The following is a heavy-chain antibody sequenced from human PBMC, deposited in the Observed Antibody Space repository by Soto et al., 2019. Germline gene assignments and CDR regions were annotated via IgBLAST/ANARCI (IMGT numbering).Heavy chain of an antibody. D-gene: IGHD3-22*01. J-gene: IGHJ6*02. CDR2: IIPIFGTA. CDR3: ASSYYDSSGYHYYYYGMDV. V-gene: IGHV1-69*06. Sequence: GASVKVSCKASGGTFSSYAISWVRQAPGQGLEWMGGIIPIFGTANYAQKFQGRVTITADKSTSTAYMELSSLRSEDTAVYYCASSYYDSSGYHYYYYGMDVCGQAPTVTVSS. CDR1: GGTFSSYA.